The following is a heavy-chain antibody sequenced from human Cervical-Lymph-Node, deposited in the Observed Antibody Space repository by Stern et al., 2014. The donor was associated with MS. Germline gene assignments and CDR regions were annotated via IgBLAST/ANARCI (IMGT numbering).Heavy chain of an antibody. V-gene: IGHV4-31*03. CDR1: GGSITRGGYY. Sequence: QLQLQESGPGLVKPSQTLSLTCTVSGGSITRGGYYWSWIRQHPGKGLEWIGNIYHTGSTSYNPSLESRVTISVDTSKNQLSLKLRSVTAADTAVYYCARDDSYGYPHGMDVWGQGTTVTVSS. J-gene: IGHJ6*02. D-gene: IGHD5-18*01. CDR3: ARDDSYGYPHGMDV. CDR2: IYHTGST.